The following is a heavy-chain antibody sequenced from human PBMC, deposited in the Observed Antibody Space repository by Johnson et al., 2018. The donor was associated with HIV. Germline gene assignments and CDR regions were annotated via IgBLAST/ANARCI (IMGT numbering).Heavy chain of an antibody. CDR2: INWSGDSI. CDR3: ARDHLSSRGAFDI. J-gene: IGHJ3*02. CDR1: GFTFSSYA. V-gene: IGHV3-NL1*01. Sequence: QMQLVESGGGVVQPGRSLRLSCAASGFTFSSYAMHWVRQAPGKGLEWVSGINWSGDSIGYADSVKGRFTISRDNSKNTLYLQMNSLRAEDTALYYCARDHLSSRGAFDIWGQGTMVTVS. D-gene: IGHD6-13*01.